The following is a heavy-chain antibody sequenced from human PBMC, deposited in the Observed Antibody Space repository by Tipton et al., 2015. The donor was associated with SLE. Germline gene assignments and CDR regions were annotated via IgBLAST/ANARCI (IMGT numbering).Heavy chain of an antibody. CDR2: AYHSGST. V-gene: IGHV4-38-2*02. CDR1: GYFISSGYY. J-gene: IGHJ5*02. Sequence: TLSLTCAVSGYFISSGYYWGWIRQPPGKGLEWIGIAYHSGSTYYNPPLESRVTISIDTSKNQFSLNLSPVTGADTAVYYCARDVGIPVVRSWFDPWGQGMQVTVSS. CDR3: ARDVGIPVVRSWFDP. D-gene: IGHD3-10*01.